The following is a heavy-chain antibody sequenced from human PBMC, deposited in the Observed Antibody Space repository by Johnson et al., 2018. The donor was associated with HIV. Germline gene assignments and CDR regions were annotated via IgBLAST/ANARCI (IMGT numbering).Heavy chain of an antibody. CDR3: ARGLLWFGELLEAFDI. CDR2: IYSGGST. CDR1: GFTFSSNY. V-gene: IGHV3-66*01. Sequence: VQLVESGGGLVQPGGSLRLSCAASGFTFSSNYMSWVRQAPGKGLEWVSVIYSGGSTFYAHSVKGRFTISRDTSKNTPYLQMNSLRTEDTAVYYCARGLLWFGELLEAFDIWGQGTMVTVSS. J-gene: IGHJ3*02. D-gene: IGHD3-10*01.